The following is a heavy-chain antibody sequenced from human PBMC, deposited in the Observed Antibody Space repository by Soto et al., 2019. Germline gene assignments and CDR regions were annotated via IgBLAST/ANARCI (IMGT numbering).Heavy chain of an antibody. CDR1: GGSISSYY. Sequence: SETLSLTCTVSGGSISSYYWSWIRQPPGKGLEWIGYIYYSGSTNYNPSLKSRVTISVDTSKNQFSLKRSSVTAADTAVYYCSLSAPGGPYYDFWSGYRFDYWGQGTLVTVSS. CDR2: IYYSGST. V-gene: IGHV4-59*01. D-gene: IGHD3-3*01. CDR3: SLSAPGGPYYDFWSGYRFDY. J-gene: IGHJ4*02.